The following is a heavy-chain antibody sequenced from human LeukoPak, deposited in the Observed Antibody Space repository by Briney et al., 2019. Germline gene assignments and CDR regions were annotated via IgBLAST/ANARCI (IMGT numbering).Heavy chain of an antibody. Sequence: PSETLSLTCTVSGGSISGSSYYWAWIRQPPGKGLEWIGSIYYSGDTYYNPSLKSRVTISADTSKNQFSLELSSVTAADTAVYYCARDENSDWYFDLWGRGTLVTVSS. D-gene: IGHD1/OR15-1a*01. CDR1: GGSISGSSYY. CDR2: IYYSGDT. J-gene: IGHJ2*01. V-gene: IGHV4-39*07. CDR3: ARDENSDWYFDL.